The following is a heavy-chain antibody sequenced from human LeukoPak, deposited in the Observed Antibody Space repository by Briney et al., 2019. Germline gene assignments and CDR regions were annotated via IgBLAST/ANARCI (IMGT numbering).Heavy chain of an antibody. J-gene: IGHJ4*02. Sequence: ASVKVSCKASGGTFSSYAISWVRQAPGQGLEWMGGIIPIFGTANYAQKFQGRVTITADESTSTAYMELSSLRSEDTAVYYCASGDYYDSSGYSEGFDYWGQGTLVTVSS. CDR1: GGTFSSYA. V-gene: IGHV1-69*13. CDR2: IIPIFGTA. CDR3: ASGDYYDSSGYSEGFDY. D-gene: IGHD3-22*01.